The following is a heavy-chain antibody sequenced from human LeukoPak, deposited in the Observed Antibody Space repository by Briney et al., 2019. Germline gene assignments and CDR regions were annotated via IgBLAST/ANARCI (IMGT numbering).Heavy chain of an antibody. CDR3: ARGGSRRYYYGADAFDI. V-gene: IGHV1-18*01. D-gene: IGHD3-10*01. CDR2: ISAYNGNT. CDR1: GYTFTSYG. Sequence: ASVKVSCKASGYTFTSYGISWVRQAPGQGLEWMGWISAYNGNTNYAQKLQGRVTMTTDTSTSTAYMELRSLRSDDTAVYYCARGGSRRYYYGADAFDIWGQGTMVTVSS. J-gene: IGHJ3*02.